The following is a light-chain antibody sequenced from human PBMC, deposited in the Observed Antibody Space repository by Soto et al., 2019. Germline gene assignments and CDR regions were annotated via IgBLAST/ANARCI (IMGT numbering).Light chain of an antibody. J-gene: IGLJ2*01. V-gene: IGLV1-40*01. CDR3: QSYDTSLSVV. CDR2: ANS. Sequence: QSVLTQPPSVSGAPGQRVTISCTGTSSNIGAGYNVHWFQQLPGTAPKLLIYANSNRPSGVPDRFSGSKSGTSASLAITGLQVEVEADYYCQSYDTSLSVVFGGGTQLTVL. CDR1: SSNIGAGYN.